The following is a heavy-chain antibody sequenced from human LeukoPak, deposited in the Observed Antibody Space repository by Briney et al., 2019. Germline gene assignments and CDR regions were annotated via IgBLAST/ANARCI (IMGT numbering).Heavy chain of an antibody. D-gene: IGHD6-19*01. CDR3: ARVGLDNTGWHISWFDP. J-gene: IGHJ5*02. CDR1: GFIFSDYY. V-gene: IGHV3-11*01. Sequence: GGSLRLSCAASGFIFSDYYMTWVRQAPGKGLEWISYITTNGASTYYANSVKGRFTISRDNAQNSLFLQMNSLRAEDTAIYYCARVGLDNTGWHISWFDPWGQGTLVTVSS. CDR2: ITTNGAST.